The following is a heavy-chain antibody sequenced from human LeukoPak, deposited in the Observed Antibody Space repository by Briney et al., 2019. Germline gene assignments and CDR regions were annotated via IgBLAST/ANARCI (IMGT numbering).Heavy chain of an antibody. CDR2: ISGSGGST. CDR1: GFTFSSYA. J-gene: IGHJ4*02. V-gene: IGHV3-23*01. Sequence: PGGSLRLSCAASGFTFSSYAMSWVRQAPGKGLEWVSAISGSGGSTYYADSVKGQFTISRDNSKNTLYLQMNSLRAEDTAVYYCAKVPYSGSYFLFDYWGQGTLVTVSS. CDR3: AKVPYSGSYFLFDY. D-gene: IGHD1-26*01.